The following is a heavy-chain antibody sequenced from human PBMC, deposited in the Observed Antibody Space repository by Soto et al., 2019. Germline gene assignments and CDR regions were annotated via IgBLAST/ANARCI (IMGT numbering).Heavy chain of an antibody. J-gene: IGHJ5*02. D-gene: IGHD2-15*01. CDR1: GYTLTYYP. CDR2: INIGNGNT. V-gene: IGHV1-3*04. Sequence: GASVKVSCKASGYTLTYYPIHWVRQAPGQRLEWMGWINIGNGNTASSQKFQDRVTITRETSASTAYMELTSLRSEDTAVYYCAREPLCGGRCYDNYFDPWGQGTLVTVSS. CDR3: AREPLCGGRCYDNYFDP.